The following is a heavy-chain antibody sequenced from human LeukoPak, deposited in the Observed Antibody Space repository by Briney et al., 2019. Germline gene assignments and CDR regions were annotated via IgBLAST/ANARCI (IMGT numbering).Heavy chain of an antibody. V-gene: IGHV4-4*02. J-gene: IGHJ4*02. CDR1: GGSISSSNW. D-gene: IGHD3-22*01. CDR3: ARPVKSFYDSSGYNY. Sequence: SETLSLTCAVSGGSISSSNWWSWVRQPPGKGLEWIGEIYHSGSTNYNPSLKSRVTMSVDTSKNQFSLKLSSVTAADTAVYYCARPVKSFYDSSGYNYWGQGTLVTVSS. CDR2: IYHSGST.